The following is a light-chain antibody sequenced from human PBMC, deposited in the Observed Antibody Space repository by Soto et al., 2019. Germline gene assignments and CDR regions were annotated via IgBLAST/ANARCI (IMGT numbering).Light chain of an antibody. Sequence: QAVVTQEPSLTVSPGGTVTLTCGSSTGAVTSGHSPYWFQQKPGQAPRTLIYDTSNRHSRTPARFSGSLLGGKAALTLSGAHPEDEAEYYCLLSYSGARPYVFGTGTKLTVL. J-gene: IGLJ1*01. CDR2: DTS. V-gene: IGLV7-46*01. CDR3: LLSYSGARPYV. CDR1: TGAVTSGHS.